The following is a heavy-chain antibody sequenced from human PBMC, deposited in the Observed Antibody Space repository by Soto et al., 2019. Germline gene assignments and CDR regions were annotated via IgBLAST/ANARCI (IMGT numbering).Heavy chain of an antibody. J-gene: IGHJ6*03. CDR2: IDWDDDK. D-gene: IGHD2-15*01. CDR3: ARIERSLGYCSGGSCRYYYYMDV. V-gene: IGHV2-70*11. CDR1: GDSISSDY. Sequence: TLSLTCTVSGDSISSDYWSWIRQPPGKGLEWLARIDWDDDKYYSTSLKTRLTISKDTSKNQVVLTMTNMDPVDTATYYCARIERSLGYCSGGSCRYYYYMDVWGKGTTVTVSS.